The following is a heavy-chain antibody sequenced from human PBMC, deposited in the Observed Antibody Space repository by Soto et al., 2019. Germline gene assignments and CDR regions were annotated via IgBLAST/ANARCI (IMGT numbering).Heavy chain of an antibody. CDR2: MFYSGST. V-gene: IGHV4-31*03. CDR1: GASISSGRSY. CDR3: ARDDGYGHFDS. D-gene: IGHD5-12*01. J-gene: IGHJ4*02. Sequence: SETLSLTCTVSGASISSGRSYWSWIRQHPGKGLEWIGYMFYSGSTYYHPSLKSRVNISADTSKNQFSLRLTSVTPADTAVYYCARDDGYGHFDSWGQGTLVTVSS.